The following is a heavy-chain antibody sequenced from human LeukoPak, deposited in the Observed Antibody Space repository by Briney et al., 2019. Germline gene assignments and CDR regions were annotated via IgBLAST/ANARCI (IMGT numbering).Heavy chain of an antibody. D-gene: IGHD5-24*01. Sequence: NPSGTLSLTCAVSGGSISSSNWWSWVRQPPGKGLEWIGEIYHSGSTNYNPSLKSRVTISVDKSKNQFSLKLSSVTAADTAVYYCARMKKGWLQLNPGDAFDIWGQGTMVTVSS. CDR1: GGSISSSNW. J-gene: IGHJ3*02. V-gene: IGHV4-4*02. CDR2: IYHSGST. CDR3: ARMKKGWLQLNPGDAFDI.